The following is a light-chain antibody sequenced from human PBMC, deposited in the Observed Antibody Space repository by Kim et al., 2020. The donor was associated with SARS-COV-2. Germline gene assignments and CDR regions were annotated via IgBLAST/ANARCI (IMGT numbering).Light chain of an antibody. J-gene: IGKJ2*01. CDR3: QQYNRWPPYI. V-gene: IGKV3-15*01. CDR1: QRVTSN. CDR2: GAS. Sequence: VAQGEHAPPTCRASQRVTSNLAWYQQKPGQAPRLLIYGASIRATGIPDRFSGSGSGTEFTLTISSLQSEDFALYYCQQYNRWPPYIFGQGTKLEI.